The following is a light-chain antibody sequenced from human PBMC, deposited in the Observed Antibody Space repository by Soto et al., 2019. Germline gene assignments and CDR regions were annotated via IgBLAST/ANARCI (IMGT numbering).Light chain of an antibody. CDR2: GAS. V-gene: IGKV3-20*01. Sequence: EIVMTQSPATLSVSPGERATLSCRASQSVYNYLAWYQQKPGQAPRLLIYGASNRATGIPDRFSGSGSGTDFTLTISRLEPEDFAVYYCQQYGSSGTFGQGTKVDI. J-gene: IGKJ1*01. CDR1: QSVYNY. CDR3: QQYGSSGT.